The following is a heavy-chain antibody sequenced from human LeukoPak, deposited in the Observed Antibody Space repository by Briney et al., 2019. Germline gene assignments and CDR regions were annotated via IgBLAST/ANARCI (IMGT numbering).Heavy chain of an antibody. V-gene: IGHV3-23*01. J-gene: IGHJ4*02. CDR2: ISSSGGST. CDR1: GFTFTSYV. CDR3: TTSPDILIPYYFDY. Sequence: PGRSLRLSCTASGFTFTSYVMTWVRQAPGKGLEWVSAISSSGGSTYYADSVKGRFTISRDNSKNTLYLQMNSLRAEDTAVYYCTTSPDILIPYYFDYWGQGTLVTVSS. D-gene: IGHD3-9*01.